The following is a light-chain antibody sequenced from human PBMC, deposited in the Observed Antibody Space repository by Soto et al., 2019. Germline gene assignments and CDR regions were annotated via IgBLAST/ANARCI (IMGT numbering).Light chain of an antibody. V-gene: IGLV2-14*01. CDR1: SSDVGSYNY. CDR2: EVS. J-gene: IGLJ2*01. CDR3: ITYTSSGRSEV. Sequence: QSALTQPASVSGSPGQSITISCTGTSSDVGSYNYVAWYQQLPGKTPKLMIYEVSNRPSGVSSRFSGSKSGDTASLTISGRHADDDDDYYCITYTSSGRSEVFGTGTKLTVL.